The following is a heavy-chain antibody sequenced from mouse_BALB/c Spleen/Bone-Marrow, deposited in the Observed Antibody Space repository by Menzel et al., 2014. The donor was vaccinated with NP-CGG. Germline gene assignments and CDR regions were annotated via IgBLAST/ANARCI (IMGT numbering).Heavy chain of an antibody. CDR2: INPYNGGS. V-gene: IGHV1-31*01. D-gene: IGHD1-1*01. J-gene: IGHJ3*01. Sequence: EVQLQESGPELVKPGASMKISCKASGYSFAGYTMNWVKQSHGKNLEWIGLINPYNGGSSYNQKFKGKATLTVDKSSSTAYMELLSLTSEDSAVYYCAREGYGSSYGFAYWGQGTLVTVSA. CDR1: GYSFAGYT. CDR3: AREGYGSSYGFAY.